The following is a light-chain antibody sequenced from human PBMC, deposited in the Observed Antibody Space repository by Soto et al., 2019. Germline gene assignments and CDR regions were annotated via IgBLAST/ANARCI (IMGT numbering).Light chain of an antibody. CDR3: QQYKDSVWT. Sequence: DIQMTHSPSTLSSAVGDRVTITCRASQTVERWLAWYQQKPGKAPNLVISDVSSLERGVPSRFSGSGSGTEFTLTISGLQPDDFATYYCQQYKDSVWTFGQGTKVDIK. J-gene: IGKJ1*01. CDR2: DVS. V-gene: IGKV1-5*01. CDR1: QTVERW.